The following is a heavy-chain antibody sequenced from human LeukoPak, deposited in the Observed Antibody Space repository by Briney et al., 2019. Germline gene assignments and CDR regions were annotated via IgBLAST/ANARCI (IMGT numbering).Heavy chain of an antibody. CDR3: ARDQGWYYYDSSGYYRDDAFDI. Sequence: PSETLSLTCTVSGGSISSYYWSWIRQPPGKGLEWIGYIYYSGSTNYNPSLKSRVTISVDTSKNQFSLKLSSVTAADTAVYYCARDQGWYYYDSSGYYRDDAFDIWGQGTMVTVSS. V-gene: IGHV4-59*01. CDR1: GGSISSYY. CDR2: IYYSGST. J-gene: IGHJ3*02. D-gene: IGHD3-22*01.